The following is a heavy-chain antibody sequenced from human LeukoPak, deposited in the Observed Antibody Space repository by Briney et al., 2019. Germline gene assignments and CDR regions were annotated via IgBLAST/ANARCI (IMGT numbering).Heavy chain of an antibody. CDR1: GFTFSSYA. CDR3: AKRFGESYGHFDY. J-gene: IGHJ4*02. CDR2: VTGSGSAT. D-gene: IGHD1-26*01. V-gene: IGHV3-23*01. Sequence: GGSLRLSCAASGFTFSSYAMSWVCQAPGKGLEWVSAVTGSGSATDYADSVKGRFTISRDNSKNTLYLQMHSLRAEDTAVYYCAKRFGESYGHFDYWGQGTLVTVSS.